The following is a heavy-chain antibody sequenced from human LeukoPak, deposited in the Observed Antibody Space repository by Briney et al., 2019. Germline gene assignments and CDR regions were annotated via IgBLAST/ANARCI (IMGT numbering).Heavy chain of an antibody. V-gene: IGHV1-2*02. CDR2: INPNSGGT. D-gene: IGHD1-26*01. CDR1: GYTFTDYY. CDR3: ARIPVGATRRIDFDY. Sequence: GGSLRLSCAASGYTFTDYYMHWVRQAPGQGLEWMGWINPNSGGTNYAQKFQGRVTMTRDTSISTAYMELSRLRSDDTAVYYCARIPVGATRRIDFDYWGQGTLVTVSS. J-gene: IGHJ4*02.